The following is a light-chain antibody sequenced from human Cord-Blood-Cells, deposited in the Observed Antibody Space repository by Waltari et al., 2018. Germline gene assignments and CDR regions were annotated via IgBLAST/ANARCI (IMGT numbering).Light chain of an antibody. V-gene: IGKV4-1*01. CDR3: QQYYSTPS. Sequence: DIVMTQSPDPLAVSLGERDTINCMPSQSVLYSSKNKNYLAWYQQKTGQPPKLLIYWASTRESGVPDRFSGSGSGTDFTLTISSLQAEDVAVYYCQQYYSTPSFGPGTKVDIK. CDR2: WAS. J-gene: IGKJ3*01. CDR1: QSVLYSSKNKNY.